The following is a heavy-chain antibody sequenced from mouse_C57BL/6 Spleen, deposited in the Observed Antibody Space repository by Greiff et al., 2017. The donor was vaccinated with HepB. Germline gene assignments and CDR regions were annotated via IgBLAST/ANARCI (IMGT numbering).Heavy chain of an antibody. CDR2: INPSTGGT. D-gene: IGHD2-3*01. J-gene: IGHJ2*01. V-gene: IGHV1-42*01. Sequence: EVMLVESGPELVKPGASVKISCKASGYSFTGYYMNWVKQSPEKSLEWIGEINPSTGGTTYNQKFKAKATLTVDKSSSTAYMQLKSLTSEDSAVYYCASWLLPYFDYWGQGTTLTVSS. CDR3: ASWLLPYFDY. CDR1: GYSFTGYY.